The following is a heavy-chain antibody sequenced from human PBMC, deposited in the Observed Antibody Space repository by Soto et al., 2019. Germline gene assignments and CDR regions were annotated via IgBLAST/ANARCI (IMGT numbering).Heavy chain of an antibody. CDR2: INPSGGST. J-gene: IGHJ6*02. D-gene: IGHD5-18*01. V-gene: IGHV1-46*01. CDR1: GYTFTSYY. CDR3: ARDQTSDTAMVSYYYYYGMDV. Sequence: ASVKVSCKSSGYTFTSYYMHWVRQAPGQGLEWMGIINPSGGSTSYAQKFQGRVTMTRDTSTSTVYMELSSLRSEDTAVYYCARDQTSDTAMVSYYYYYGMDVWGQGTTVTVSS.